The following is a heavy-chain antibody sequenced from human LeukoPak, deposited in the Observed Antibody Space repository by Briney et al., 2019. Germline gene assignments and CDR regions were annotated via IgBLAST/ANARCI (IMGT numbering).Heavy chain of an antibody. CDR2: INHSGST. V-gene: IGHV4-34*01. CDR1: GGSFSGYY. J-gene: IGHJ4*02. CDR3: ARLVGYGPLYYFDY. D-gene: IGHD5-18*01. Sequence: SETLSLTCAVYGGSFSGYYWSWIRQPPGKGLEWIGEINHSGSTNYNPSLKSRVTISVDTSKNQFSLKLSSVPAADTAVYYCARLVGYGPLYYFDYWGQGTLVTVSS.